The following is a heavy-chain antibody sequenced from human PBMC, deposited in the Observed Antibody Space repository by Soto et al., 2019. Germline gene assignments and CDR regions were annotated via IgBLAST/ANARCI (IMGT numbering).Heavy chain of an antibody. J-gene: IGHJ6*02. CDR1: GDTISTGGYT. D-gene: IGHD6-19*01. CDR3: ARHVLNGQWLVPWEYYYYGMDV. CDR2: TYHSGNP. V-gene: IGHV4-30-2*01. Sequence: PSETLSLTCDVSGDTISTGGYTWAWIRQPPGKALEWIGYTYHSGNPYYNPSLKSRVTISVDTSKNQFSLKLSSVTAADTAVYYCARHVLNGQWLVPWEYYYYGMDVWGQGTTVTVSS.